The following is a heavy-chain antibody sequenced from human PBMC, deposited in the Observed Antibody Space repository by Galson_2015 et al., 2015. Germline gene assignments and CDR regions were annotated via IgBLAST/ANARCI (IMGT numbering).Heavy chain of an antibody. CDR3: ARQVYGDYLFDF. D-gene: IGHD4-17*01. CDR1: GYTFTFYY. V-gene: IGHV1-2*06. Sequence: SVKVSCKASGYTFTFYYMHWVRQAPGQGLEWMGRINPVSGGTNYAQNFQGRVTMTREASTTTVYMELSSLRSDDTAVYYCARQVYGDYLFDFWGQGTLVPVSS. CDR2: INPVSGGT. J-gene: IGHJ4*02.